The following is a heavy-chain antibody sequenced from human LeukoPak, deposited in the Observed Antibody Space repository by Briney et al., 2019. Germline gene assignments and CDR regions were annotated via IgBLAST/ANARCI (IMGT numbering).Heavy chain of an antibody. CDR3: ASSGSSGVY. D-gene: IGHD6-6*01. V-gene: IGHV1-69*04. Sequence: SVKVSCKASGGTFSSYAISWVRQAPGQGVEWMGRIIPILGIANYAQKFQGRVTITADKSTSTAYMELSSLRSEDTAVYYCASSGSSGVYWGQGTLVTVSS. CDR1: GGTFSSYA. CDR2: IIPILGIA. J-gene: IGHJ4*02.